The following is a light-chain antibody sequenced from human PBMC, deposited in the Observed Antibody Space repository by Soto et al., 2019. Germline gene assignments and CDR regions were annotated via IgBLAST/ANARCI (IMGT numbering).Light chain of an antibody. J-gene: IGKJ1*01. CDR1: QSVTNSY. CDR2: GAS. Sequence: EIVLTQSPDTLSLSPGERVTLSCRASQSVTNSYLAWYQQTPGQGPRLLIHGASSRATGTPDRFSGSGSGTDFTLTISRLEPEDFAVYYCQQYGATPGTFGQGTKLDIK. CDR3: QQYGATPGT. V-gene: IGKV3-20*01.